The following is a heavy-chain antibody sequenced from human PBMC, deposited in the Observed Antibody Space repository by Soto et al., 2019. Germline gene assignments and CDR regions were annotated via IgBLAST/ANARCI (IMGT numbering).Heavy chain of an antibody. D-gene: IGHD3-22*01. CDR2: ISFDGGDE. CDR1: GFIFSGSA. J-gene: IGHJ6*02. Sequence: QVSLEESGGGVVQPGRSQRLSCVASGFIFSGSAMHWVRQAPGKGLEWVAVISFDGGDEHYADSVKGRFTISRDNSKNTLHLQMNSLRAEDTAVYDCETGGAHSKWFTDAWGQGTMVTVSS. CDR3: ETGGAHSKWFTDA. V-gene: IGHV3-30-3*01.